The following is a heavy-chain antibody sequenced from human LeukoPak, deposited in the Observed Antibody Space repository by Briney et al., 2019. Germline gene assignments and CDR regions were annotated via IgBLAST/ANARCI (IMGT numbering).Heavy chain of an antibody. V-gene: IGHV4-39*01. J-gene: IGHJ5*02. CDR2: MYHNGST. D-gene: IGHD5-12*01. CDR1: GGSISSISYY. Sequence: PSETLSLTCTVSGGSISSISYYGGCIRQPPGKWLEWIGSMYHNGSTYCNPSLKSRVTISLDTSKNQFSLNLTSVTAADTAVYYCARHPSGRMWLKQGGWLDPWGQGTLVTVSS. CDR3: ARHPSGRMWLKQGGWLDP.